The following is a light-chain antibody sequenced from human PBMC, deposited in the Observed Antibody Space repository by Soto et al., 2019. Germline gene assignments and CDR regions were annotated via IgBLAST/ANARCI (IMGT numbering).Light chain of an antibody. Sequence: QSVLTQPPSVSGAPGPRVPISCTGSSSNIGAGYDVHWYQQLPGTAPKLLIYGNSNRPSGVPDRFSGSKSGTSASLAITGLQAEDEADYYCQSYDSSLSGFYVFGTGTKVTVL. V-gene: IGLV1-40*01. J-gene: IGLJ1*01. CDR1: SSNIGAGYD. CDR3: QSYDSSLSGFYV. CDR2: GNS.